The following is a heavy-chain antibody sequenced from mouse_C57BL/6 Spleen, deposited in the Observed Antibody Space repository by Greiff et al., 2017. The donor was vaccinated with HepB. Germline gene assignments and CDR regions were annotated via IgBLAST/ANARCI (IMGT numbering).Heavy chain of an antibody. D-gene: IGHD2-5*01. Sequence: EVKLVESVAELVRPGASVKLSCTASGFNIKNTYMHWVKQRPEQGLEWIGRIDPANGNTKYAPKFQGKATITADKPSNTAYLQLSSLTSEDTSIYYCARRDCSISFDYWGQGTTLTVSS. CDR1: GFNIKNTY. J-gene: IGHJ2*01. CDR3: ARRDCSISFDY. CDR2: IDPANGNT. V-gene: IGHV14-3*01.